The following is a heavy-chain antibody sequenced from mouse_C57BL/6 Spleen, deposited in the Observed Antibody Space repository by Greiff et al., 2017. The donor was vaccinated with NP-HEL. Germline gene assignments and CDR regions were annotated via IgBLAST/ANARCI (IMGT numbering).Heavy chain of an antibody. J-gene: IGHJ2*01. Sequence: EVKVVESGGGLVQPGGSLSLSCAASGFTFTDYYMSWVRQPPGKALEWLGFIRNKANGYTTEYSASVKGRFTISRDNSQSILYLQMNALRAEDSATYYCARFPSRDNLYFDYWGKGTTLTVSS. V-gene: IGHV7-3*01. CDR3: ARFPSRDNLYFDY. D-gene: IGHD3-3*01. CDR1: GFTFTDYY. CDR2: IRNKANGYTT.